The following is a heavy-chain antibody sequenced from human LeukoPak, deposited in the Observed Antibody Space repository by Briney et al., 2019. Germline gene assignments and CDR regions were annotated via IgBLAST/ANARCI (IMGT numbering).Heavy chain of an antibody. CDR2: IYFSGTT. Sequence: SETLSPTCTVSGDSISNYYWSWIRQPPGKGLDWIGYIYFSGTTNYNPSLKSRVTMSVDTSKNQFSLKLTSMTAADTAVYFCARLSHPSGSDWFFDYWGQGSLVTVSS. CDR3: ARLSHPSGSDWFFDY. CDR1: GDSISNYY. J-gene: IGHJ4*02. D-gene: IGHD6-19*01. V-gene: IGHV4-59*08.